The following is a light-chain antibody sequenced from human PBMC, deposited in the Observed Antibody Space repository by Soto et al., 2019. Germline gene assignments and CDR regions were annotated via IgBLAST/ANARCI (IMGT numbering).Light chain of an antibody. CDR3: EQYGSSPPSIT. CDR2: GTS. J-gene: IGKJ5*01. Sequence: PGERATVSCRSSQSVSRSNLAWYQHKPGQAPRLLIYGTSNRATGIPDRFTGSGSGTDLTLTISSLEPEDFAVYYCEQYGSSPPSITFGQGTRLEIK. V-gene: IGKV3-20*01. CDR1: QSVSRSN.